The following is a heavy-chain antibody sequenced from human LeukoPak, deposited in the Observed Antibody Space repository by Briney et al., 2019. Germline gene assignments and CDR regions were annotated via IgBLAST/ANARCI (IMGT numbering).Heavy chain of an antibody. CDR2: IYYSGST. J-gene: IGHJ5*01. V-gene: IGHV4-59*12. CDR1: GGSISSYY. D-gene: IGHD2-2*01. CDR3: ARDRTPFCTTCYVFDS. Sequence: SETLSLTCTVSGGSISSYYWSWIRQPPGKGLEWIGYIYYSGSTNYNPSLKSRVTISVDTSKNQFSLKLGSVTAADTAVYYCARDRTPFCTTCYVFDSWGQGTLVSVSP.